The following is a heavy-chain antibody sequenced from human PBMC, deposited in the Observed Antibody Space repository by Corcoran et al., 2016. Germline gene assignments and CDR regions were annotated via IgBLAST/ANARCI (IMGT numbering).Heavy chain of an antibody. D-gene: IGHD3-10*01. CDR1: GFTFKTYW. CDR3: ARDHIGPGLYLDL. Sequence: EVQLVESGGGLVQPGGSLRLSCAASGFTFKTYWMSWVRQAPGKGLEWVASTKQDGSEKYYVDSVKGRFTISRDNAQKSLYLQMNSLRAEDTAVYYCARDHIGPGLYLDLWGRGTLVTVSS. V-gene: IGHV3-7*01. CDR2: TKQDGSEK. J-gene: IGHJ2*01.